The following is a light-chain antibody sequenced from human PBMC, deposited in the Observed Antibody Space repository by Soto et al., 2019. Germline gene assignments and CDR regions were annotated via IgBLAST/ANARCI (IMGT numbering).Light chain of an antibody. CDR1: SSNIGNNA. CDR3: AAWDDSLNGVV. CDR2: YDD. J-gene: IGLJ2*01. V-gene: IGLV1-36*01. Sequence: QPVLTQPPSVSEAPRQRVTISCSGSSSNIGNNAVNWYQQLPGKAPKLLIYYDDLVPSGVSDRFSGSKSGTSASLAISGLQSEDEAHYYCAAWDDSLNGVVFGGGTKVTVL.